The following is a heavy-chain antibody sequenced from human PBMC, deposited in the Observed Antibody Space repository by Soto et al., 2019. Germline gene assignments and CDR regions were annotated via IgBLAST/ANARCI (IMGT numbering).Heavy chain of an antibody. CDR3: ARLFPVVPAAIDYYYGMDV. D-gene: IGHD2-2*02. CDR2: IYPGDSDT. CDR1: GYSFTSYW. Sequence: GDSLKISCKGSGYSFTSYWIGWVRQMPGKGLEWMGIIYPGDSDTRYSPSFQGQVTISADKSISTAYLQWSSLKASDTAMYYCARLFPVVPAAIDYYYGMDVWGQGTTVTVSS. J-gene: IGHJ6*02. V-gene: IGHV5-51*01.